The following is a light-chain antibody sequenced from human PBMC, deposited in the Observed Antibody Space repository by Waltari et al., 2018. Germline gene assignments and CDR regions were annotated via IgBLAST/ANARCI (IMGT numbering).Light chain of an antibody. CDR2: GAS. CDR1: KNVTSA. V-gene: IGKV3-20*01. CDR3: QHYLRLPVT. J-gene: IGKJ1*01. Sequence: SCRASKNVTSALAWYQQKPGQAPRLLIYGASNRATGIPDRFSGSGSGTDFSLTISSLEPEDFAVYYCQHYLRLPVTFGQGTKVEVK.